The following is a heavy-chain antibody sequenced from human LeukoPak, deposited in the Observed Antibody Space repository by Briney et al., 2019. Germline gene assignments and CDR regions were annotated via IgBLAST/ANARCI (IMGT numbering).Heavy chain of an antibody. CDR2: IYTSGST. Sequence: SETLSLTCTVSGGSISSYYWSWIRQLAGKGLEWIGRIYTSGSTNYNPSLKSRVTMSVDTSKNHFSLKLSSVTAADTAVYYCARSYSTYYYGSGSPYYGIDVWGQGATVTVSS. V-gene: IGHV4-4*07. D-gene: IGHD3-10*01. CDR1: GGSISSYY. J-gene: IGHJ6*02. CDR3: ARSYSTYYYGSGSPYYGIDV.